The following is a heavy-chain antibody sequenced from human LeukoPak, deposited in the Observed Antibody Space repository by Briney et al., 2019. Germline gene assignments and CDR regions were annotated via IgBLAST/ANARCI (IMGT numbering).Heavy chain of an antibody. J-gene: IGHJ4*02. Sequence: GGSLRLSCAVSGFTFSSYSMSWVRQAPGKGLEWVSAFSGSGDSTYYADSVKGRFTISRDNSKNTLYLQTNSLRAEDTAVYYCAKVYSYGYADYWGQGTLVTVSS. CDR3: AKVYSYGYADY. V-gene: IGHV3-23*01. CDR1: GFTFSSYS. CDR2: FSGSGDST. D-gene: IGHD5-18*01.